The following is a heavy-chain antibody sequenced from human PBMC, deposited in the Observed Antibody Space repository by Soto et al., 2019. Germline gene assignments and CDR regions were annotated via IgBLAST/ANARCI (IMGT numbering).Heavy chain of an antibody. CDR1: GGTFSSYA. V-gene: IGHV1-69*13. D-gene: IGHD3-3*01. Sequence: SVKVSCKASGGTFSSYAISWVRQAPGQGLEWMGGIIPIFGTANYAQKFQGRVTITADESTSTAYMELSSLSSEDTAVYYCARDSVEGERYFWSGYYLRGFWFDPWGQGTLVTV. CDR2: IIPIFGTA. J-gene: IGHJ5*02. CDR3: ARDSVEGERYFWSGYYLRGFWFDP.